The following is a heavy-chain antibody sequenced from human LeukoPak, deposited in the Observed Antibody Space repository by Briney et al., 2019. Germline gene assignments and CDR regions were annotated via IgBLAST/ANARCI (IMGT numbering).Heavy chain of an antibody. CDR3: ARRRLGYYFDY. J-gene: IGHJ4*02. D-gene: IGHD5-24*01. V-gene: IGHV4-34*01. CDR2: INPRGST. CDR1: GGSFSGYY. Sequence: SETLSLTRGVYGGSFSGYYWSWIRQPPGKGLERIGEINPRGSTNYNPSLKSRVTLSADTSKNQFSLTLNSVTAADTAVYYCARRRLGYYFDYWGQGTLVTVSS.